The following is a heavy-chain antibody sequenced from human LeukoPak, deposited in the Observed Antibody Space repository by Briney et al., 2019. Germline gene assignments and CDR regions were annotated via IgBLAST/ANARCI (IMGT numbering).Heavy chain of an antibody. CDR1: GGSISSYY. CDR3: ARVSRAGGPHIVLIEGFVD. CDR2: IYYSGST. J-gene: IGHJ4*02. V-gene: IGHV4-59*01. D-gene: IGHD2-8*01. Sequence: PSETLSLTCTVSGGSISSYYWSWIRQPPGKGLEWIGYIYYSGSTNYNPSLKSRVTISVDTSKNQFSLKLSSVTAADTAVYYCARVSRAGGPHIVLIEGFVDWGQGTLVTVSS.